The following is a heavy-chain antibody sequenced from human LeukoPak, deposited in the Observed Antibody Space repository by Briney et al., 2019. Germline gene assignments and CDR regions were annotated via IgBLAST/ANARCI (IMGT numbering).Heavy chain of an antibody. D-gene: IGHD5-12*01. CDR2: IYSDNT. Sequence: GGSLRLSCTVSGFTVSSNSMSWVRQAPGKGLEWVSFIYSDNTHYSDSVKGRFTISRDNSKNTLYLQMNSLRAEDTAVYYYTRAGLLGGYDFDYWGQGTLVTVSS. CDR1: GFTVSSNS. J-gene: IGHJ4*02. V-gene: IGHV3-53*01. CDR3: TRAGLLGGYDFDY.